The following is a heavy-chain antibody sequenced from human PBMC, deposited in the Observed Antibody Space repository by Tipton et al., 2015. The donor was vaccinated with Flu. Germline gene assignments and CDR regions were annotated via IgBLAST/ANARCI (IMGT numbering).Heavy chain of an antibody. Sequence: GLVKPSETLSLTCTVSGGSISSDYWSWIRQPPGRGLEWIGYVYYSGSTNYNPSLKSRVTISLDTSKNQFSLRLSSVTAADTALYYCARQGMPGLDVWGQRTTVTVSS. D-gene: IGHD2-2*01. CDR1: GGSISSDY. V-gene: IGHV4-59*08. J-gene: IGHJ6*02. CDR3: ARQGMPGLDV. CDR2: VYYSGST.